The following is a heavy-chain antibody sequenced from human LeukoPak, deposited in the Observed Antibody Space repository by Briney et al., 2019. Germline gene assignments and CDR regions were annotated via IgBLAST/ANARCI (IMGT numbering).Heavy chain of an antibody. CDR3: AKVLGAASSGWLEVYRY. J-gene: IGHJ4*02. Sequence: PGGSLRLSCEASGFTFSSHEMNWVRQAPGKGLEWVSKISSSGGSIYYADSVKGRFTISRDNSKNTLYLQMSSLRAEDTAVYYCAKVLGAASSGWLEVYRYWGQGTLVTVSS. V-gene: IGHV3-23*01. D-gene: IGHD6-19*01. CDR1: GFTFSSHE. CDR2: ISSSGGSI.